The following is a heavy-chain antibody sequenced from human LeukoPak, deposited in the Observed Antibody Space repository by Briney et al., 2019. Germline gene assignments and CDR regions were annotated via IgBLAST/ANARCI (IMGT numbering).Heavy chain of an antibody. CDR1: GYRFTSYW. CDR3: ARHPANYGSGSYFGPPFDY. V-gene: IGHV5-51*01. Sequence: GESLKISCKSSGYRFTSYWIGWVRQMPGKGLEWMGVIYPGDSDTRYSPSFQGQVTISADKSISTAYLQWSSLKASDTAMYYCARHPANYGSGSYFGPPFDYWGQGTLVTVSS. CDR2: IYPGDSDT. J-gene: IGHJ4*02. D-gene: IGHD3-10*01.